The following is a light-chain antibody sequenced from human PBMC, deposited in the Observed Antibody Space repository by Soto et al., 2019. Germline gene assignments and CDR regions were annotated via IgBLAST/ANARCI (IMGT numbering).Light chain of an antibody. CDR2: GNK. J-gene: IGLJ1*01. CDR1: SSNIGAGYD. Sequence: QSALTQPASVSGAPGQRVTISCTGSSSNIGAGYDVHWYQQRPGTAPKLLIYGNKNRPSGVPDRFSGSKSGTSASLAITGLQAEDEADYYCQSYDSSLSVSYVFGTGTKLTVL. V-gene: IGLV1-40*01. CDR3: QSYDSSLSVSYV.